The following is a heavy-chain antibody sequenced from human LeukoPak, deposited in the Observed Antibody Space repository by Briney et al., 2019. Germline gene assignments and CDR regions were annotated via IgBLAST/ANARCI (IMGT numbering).Heavy chain of an antibody. CDR3: ARELYGSGSYYFDY. Sequence: SGPTLVNPTETLTLTCTFSGFSLSTSGMCVSWIRQPPGKALEWLARIDWDDDKYYSTSLKTRLTISKGTSKNQVVLTMTNMDPVDTATYYCARELYGSGSYYFDYWGQGTLVTVSS. D-gene: IGHD3-10*01. J-gene: IGHJ4*02. V-gene: IGHV2-70*11. CDR2: IDWDDDK. CDR1: GFSLSTSGMC.